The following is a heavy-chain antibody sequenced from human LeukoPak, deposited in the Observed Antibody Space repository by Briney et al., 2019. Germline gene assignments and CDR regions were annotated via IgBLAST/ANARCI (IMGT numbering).Heavy chain of an antibody. CDR3: VRDLDDGNYALAY. CDR2: IYYSGST. D-gene: IGHD4-17*01. CDR1: GGSISSSSYY. V-gene: IGHV4-39*06. J-gene: IGHJ4*02. Sequence: SQTLSLTCTVSGGSISSSSYYWGWIRQPPGKGLEWIGSIYYSGSTYYNPSLRRRVTMSLDRSKNQLTLNVRSVTAADTAVYYCVRDLDDGNYALAYWGQGTLVTVSS.